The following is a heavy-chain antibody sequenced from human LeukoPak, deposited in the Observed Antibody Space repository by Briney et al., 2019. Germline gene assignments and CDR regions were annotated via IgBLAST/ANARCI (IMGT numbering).Heavy chain of an antibody. CDR1: GFTFSSYE. Sequence: GGSLRLSCAASGFTFSSYEMNWVRQAPGKGLEWVSYISSSGGTIYYADSVKGRFTISRDNARNSLYLQMNSLRAEDAAVYYCARDPVLDYWGQGTLVTVSS. D-gene: IGHD4-17*01. V-gene: IGHV3-48*03. CDR2: ISSSGGTI. CDR3: ARDPVLDY. J-gene: IGHJ4*02.